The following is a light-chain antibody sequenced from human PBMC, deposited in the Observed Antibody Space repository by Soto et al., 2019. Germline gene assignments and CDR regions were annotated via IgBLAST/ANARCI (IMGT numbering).Light chain of an antibody. J-gene: IGLJ1*01. Sequence: QSVLTQPASVSGSPGQSITISCTGTSSDVGTYNYVSWYQQHPGKAPEVMIYEVTYRPSGVSNRFSGSKSGNTASLTISGLQAEDEAEYYCSSYTGSSTLYVFGTGTKVTVL. CDR3: SSYTGSSTLYV. CDR1: SSDVGTYNY. CDR2: EVT. V-gene: IGLV2-14*01.